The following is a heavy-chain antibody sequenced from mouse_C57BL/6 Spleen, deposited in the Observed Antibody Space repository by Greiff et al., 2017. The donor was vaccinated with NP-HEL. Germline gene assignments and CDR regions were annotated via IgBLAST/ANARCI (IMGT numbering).Heavy chain of an antibody. J-gene: IGHJ2*01. CDR1: GYTFTDYY. CDR2: IYPGSGNT. D-gene: IGHD1-1*01. Sequence: QVTLKVSGAELVRPGASVKLSCKASGYTFTDYYINWVKQRPGQGLEWIARIYPGSGNTYYNEKFKGKATLTAEKSSSTAYMQLSSLTSEDSAVYCCARTGYGSTSQYYFDYWGQGTTLTVSS. CDR3: ARTGYGSTSQYYFDY. V-gene: IGHV1-76*01.